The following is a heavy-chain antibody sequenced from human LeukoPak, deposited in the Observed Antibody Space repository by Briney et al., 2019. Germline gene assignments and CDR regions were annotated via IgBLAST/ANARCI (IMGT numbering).Heavy chain of an antibody. J-gene: IGHJ4*02. CDR1: GFIFSDHY. CDR2: ARNRDNNYII. V-gene: IGHV3-72*01. D-gene: IGHD3-22*01. Sequence: PRESLRLSCAAPGFIFSDHYMDRARQAPGKGLERVGRARNRDNNYIIDYAASVKGRFTISRDDSKYSLYLQMSGLKTEDTAVYYCARVPIGYYLFDHWGLGTLVTVSS. CDR3: ARVPIGYYLFDH.